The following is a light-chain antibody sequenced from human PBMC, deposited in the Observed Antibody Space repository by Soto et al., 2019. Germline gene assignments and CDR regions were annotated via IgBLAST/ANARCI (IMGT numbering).Light chain of an antibody. V-gene: IGKV3-20*01. Sequence: SPGTLSLSPGERATLSCRASQSISSSYLAWYQQKPGQAPRLLIYGVSIRATGIPDRFSGSGSGTDFTLTISRLEPEDFAVYYCQHYGNSLMTFGQGTRLEIK. CDR2: GVS. J-gene: IGKJ5*01. CDR1: QSISSSY. CDR3: QHYGNSLMT.